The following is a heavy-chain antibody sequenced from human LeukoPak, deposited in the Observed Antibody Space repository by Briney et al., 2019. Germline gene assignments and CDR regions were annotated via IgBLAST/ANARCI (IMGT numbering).Heavy chain of an antibody. Sequence: PGGSLRLSCAASGFTFSSYEMNWVRQAPGKGLEWVSYISSSGSTIYYADSVKGRFTISRDNAKNSLYLQMNSLRAEDTAVYYCASSDCSGGSCYCDYWGQGTLVTVSS. CDR3: ASSDCSGGSCYCDY. V-gene: IGHV3-48*03. J-gene: IGHJ4*02. CDR2: ISSSGSTI. D-gene: IGHD2-15*01. CDR1: GFTFSSYE.